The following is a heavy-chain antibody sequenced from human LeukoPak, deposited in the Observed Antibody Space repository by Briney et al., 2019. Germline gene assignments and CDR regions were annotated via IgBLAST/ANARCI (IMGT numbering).Heavy chain of an antibody. V-gene: IGHV3-7*01. CDR3: AREGWQQLVHYDY. CDR1: GFTFSSYW. CDR2: IKQDGSEK. Sequence: GGSLRLSCAASGFTFSSYWMSWVRQAPGKGLEWVANIKQDGSEKYYVDSVKGRFTISRDNAKNSLYLQMNSLRAEDTAVYYCAREGWQQLVHYDYWGQGTLVTVSS. D-gene: IGHD6-13*01. J-gene: IGHJ4*02.